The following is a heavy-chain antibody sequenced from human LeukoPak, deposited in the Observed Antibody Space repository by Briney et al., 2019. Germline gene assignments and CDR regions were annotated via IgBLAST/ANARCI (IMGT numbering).Heavy chain of an antibody. CDR2: ISGSGGST. CDR1: GFTFSSYA. Sequence: GSLRLSCAASGFTFSSYAISWVRQAPGKGLGGGSAISGSGGSTYYADSVKGRFTISRDNSKNTLYLQMNSLRAEDTAVYYCAKGHLAYCGGDCYLDAFDIWGLGTMVTVSS. CDR3: AKGHLAYCGGDCYLDAFDI. J-gene: IGHJ3*02. D-gene: IGHD2-21*02. V-gene: IGHV3-23*01.